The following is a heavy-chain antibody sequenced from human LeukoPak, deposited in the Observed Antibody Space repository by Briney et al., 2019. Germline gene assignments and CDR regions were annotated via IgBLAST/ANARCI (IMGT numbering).Heavy chain of an antibody. Sequence: GGSLRLSCAASGFTVSSNFLTLVRQTPGKGLEWVSVIFSYGTTYYAGSVKGRFTIPIDNSKHTLYLSMSSLRARHTAVYYFARVQAHNWFDPWGQGTLVTVSS. CDR2: IFSYGTT. J-gene: IGHJ5*02. CDR1: GFTVSSNF. V-gene: IGHV3-53*01. CDR3: ARVQAHNWFDP.